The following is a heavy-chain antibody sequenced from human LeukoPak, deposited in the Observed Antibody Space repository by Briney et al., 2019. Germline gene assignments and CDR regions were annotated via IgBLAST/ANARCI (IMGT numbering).Heavy chain of an antibody. CDR3: ARFALKTPPTD. CDR2: ISSSSTYI. J-gene: IGHJ4*02. V-gene: IGHV3-21*01. CDR1: GFTFSTYS. Sequence: GGSLRLSCAASGFTFSTYSMNWVRQAPGKGLEWVSSISSSSTYIYYADSVKGRFTISRDNAKNSLFLQMNSLRAEDTAVYYCARFALKTPPTDWGQGTLVTVSS.